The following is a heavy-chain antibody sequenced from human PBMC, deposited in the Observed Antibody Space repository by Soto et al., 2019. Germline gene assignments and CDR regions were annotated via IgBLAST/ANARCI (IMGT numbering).Heavy chain of an antibody. CDR3: ARSIVVVTALDY. J-gene: IGHJ4*02. Sequence: QVQLVQSGAEEKKPGASVKVSCKASGYTFTSYAMHWVRQAPGQRLEWMRWINAGNGNQKYSQKFQGRITITRDTSASTGYMELSRLRSEDTAVYYCARSIVVVTALDYWGQGTLVTVSS. D-gene: IGHD2-21*02. CDR1: GYTFTSYA. V-gene: IGHV1-3*05. CDR2: INAGNGNQ.